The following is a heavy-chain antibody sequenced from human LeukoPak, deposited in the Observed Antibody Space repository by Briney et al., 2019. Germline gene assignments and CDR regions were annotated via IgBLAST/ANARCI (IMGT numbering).Heavy chain of an antibody. V-gene: IGHV1-18*01. CDR3: ARDVTDDFWSGYSPFVNWFDP. D-gene: IGHD3-3*01. Sequence: ASVKVSCKASGYTFTSYGISWVRQAPGQGLEWMGWISAYNGNTNYAQKLQGRVTMTTDTSTSTAYMELRSLRSDDTAVYYCARDVTDDFWSGYSPFVNWFDPWGQGTLVTVSS. J-gene: IGHJ5*02. CDR1: GYTFTSYG. CDR2: ISAYNGNT.